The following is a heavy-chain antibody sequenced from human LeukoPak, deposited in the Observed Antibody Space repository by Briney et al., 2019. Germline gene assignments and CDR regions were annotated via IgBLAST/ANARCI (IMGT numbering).Heavy chain of an antibody. CDR3: AKGLGIAVAGTELDY. D-gene: IGHD6-19*01. Sequence: GGSVRLCCAASGFTFSSYAMSWVRQAPGKGLEWVSAISGSGGSTYYADSVKGRFTISRDNSKNTLYLQMNSLRAEDTAVYYCAKGLGIAVAGTELDYWGQGTLVTVSS. J-gene: IGHJ4*02. V-gene: IGHV3-23*01. CDR2: ISGSGGST. CDR1: GFTFSSYA.